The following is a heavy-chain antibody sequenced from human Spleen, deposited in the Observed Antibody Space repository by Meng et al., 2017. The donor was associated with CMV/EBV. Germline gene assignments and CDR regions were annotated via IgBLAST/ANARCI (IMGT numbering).Heavy chain of an antibody. J-gene: IGHJ6*02. CDR2: IYYSGST. CDR1: GGSISSRSYY. V-gene: IGHV4-39*07. CDR3: ARDPQYCSSTSCYTWGYYYYYGMDV. Sequence: ESLKISCTVSGGSISSRSYYWGWIRQPPGKGLEWIGSIYYSGSTYYNPSLKSRVTISVDTSKNQFSLKLSSVTAADTAVYYCARDPQYCSSTSCYTWGYYYYYGMDVWGQGTTVTVSS. D-gene: IGHD2-2*02.